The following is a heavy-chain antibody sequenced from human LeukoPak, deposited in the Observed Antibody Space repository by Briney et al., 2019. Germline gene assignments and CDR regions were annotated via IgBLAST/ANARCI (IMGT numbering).Heavy chain of an antibody. Sequence: SETLSLTCTVSGGSISNYYWSWIRQPPGKGLEWIGYIYYSGSTNYNPSLKSRVTISVDTSKNQFSLKLSSVTAADTAVYYCARLFGRAGDYWGQGTLVTVSS. CDR2: IYYSGST. CDR1: GGSISNYY. J-gene: IGHJ4*02. CDR3: ARLFGRAGDY. D-gene: IGHD3-16*01. V-gene: IGHV4-59*12.